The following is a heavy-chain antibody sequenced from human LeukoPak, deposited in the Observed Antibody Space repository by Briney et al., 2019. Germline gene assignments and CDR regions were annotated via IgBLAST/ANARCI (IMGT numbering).Heavy chain of an antibody. D-gene: IGHD3-10*01. CDR3: ARDLPYVRFGEFAFDY. CDR1: GFTVSSNS. V-gene: IGHV3-53*01. CDR2: IYSAGST. J-gene: IGHJ4*02. Sequence: GGSLRLSCTVSGFTVSSNSMSWVRQAPGKGLEWVSCIYSAGSTHYSDSVKGRFTISIDNSKNTLYLQMNSLRAEDTAVYYCARDLPYVRFGEFAFDYWGQGTLVTVSS.